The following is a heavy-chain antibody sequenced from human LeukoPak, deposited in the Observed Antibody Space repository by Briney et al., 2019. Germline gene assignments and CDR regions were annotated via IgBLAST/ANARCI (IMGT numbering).Heavy chain of an antibody. CDR3: ARETTPEAFDI. V-gene: IGHV3-53*01. D-gene: IGHD1-14*01. Sequence: PGGSLILSCAASGFTFSSYSMNWVRQAPGKGLEWVSVIYSGGSTYYADSVKGRFTISRDNSKNTLYLQMNSLRAEDTAVYYCARETTPEAFDIWGQGTMVTVSS. CDR2: IYSGGST. J-gene: IGHJ3*02. CDR1: GFTFSSYS.